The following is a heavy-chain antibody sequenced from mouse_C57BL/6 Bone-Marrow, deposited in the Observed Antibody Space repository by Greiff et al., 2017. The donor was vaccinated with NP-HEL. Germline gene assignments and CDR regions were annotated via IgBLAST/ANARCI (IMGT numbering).Heavy chain of an antibody. CDR2: IYPSDSET. CDR3: ARLGRWFAY. V-gene: IGHV1-61*01. Sequence: QVQLQQPGAELVRPGSSVKLSCKASGYTFTSYWMNWVKQRPRQGLEWIGNIYPSDSETHYNQKFKDKATLTVDKSSSTAYMQLSSLTSEDSAVYYCARLGRWFAYWGQGTLVTVSA. J-gene: IGHJ3*01. D-gene: IGHD4-1*01. CDR1: GYTFTSYW.